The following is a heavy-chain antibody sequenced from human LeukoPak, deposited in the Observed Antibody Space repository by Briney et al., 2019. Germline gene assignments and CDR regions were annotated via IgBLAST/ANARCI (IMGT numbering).Heavy chain of an antibody. CDR1: GGTFSSYA. CDR2: IIPIFGTA. CDR3: ALKRGSSWAYYYMDV. Sequence: SVKVSCKASGGTFSSYAISWVRQAPGQGLEWMGGIIPIFGTANHAQKFQGRGTITTDESTSTAYMELSSLRSEDTAVYYCALKRGSSWAYYYMDVWGKGTTVTVSS. V-gene: IGHV1-69*05. D-gene: IGHD6-13*01. J-gene: IGHJ6*03.